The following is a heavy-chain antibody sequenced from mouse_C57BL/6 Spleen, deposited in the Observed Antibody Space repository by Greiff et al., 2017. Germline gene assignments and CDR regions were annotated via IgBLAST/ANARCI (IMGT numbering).Heavy chain of an antibody. D-gene: IGHD2-5*01. Sequence: QVQLKQPGAELVKPGASVKLSCKASGYTFTSYWMHWVKQRPGRGLEWIGRFDPNSGGTKYNEKFKSMATLTVDKPSSTAYMQLSSLTSEDSAVYYCAFTYYSNYDYFDYWGQGTTLTVSS. V-gene: IGHV1-72*01. CDR1: GYTFTSYW. CDR3: AFTYYSNYDYFDY. CDR2: FDPNSGGT. J-gene: IGHJ2*01.